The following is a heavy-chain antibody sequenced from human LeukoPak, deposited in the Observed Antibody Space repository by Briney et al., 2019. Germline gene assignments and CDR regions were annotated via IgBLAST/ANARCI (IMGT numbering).Heavy chain of an antibody. V-gene: IGHV1-2*02. Sequence: VASVKVSCKASGYTFTGYYMHWVQQAPGQGLEWMGWINPNSGGTNYAQKFQGRVTMTRDTSISTAYMELSRLRSDDTAVYYCARGRPHLYYYYMDVWGKGTTVTVSS. J-gene: IGHJ6*03. CDR1: GYTFTGYY. CDR3: ARGRPHLYYYYMDV. CDR2: INPNSGGT.